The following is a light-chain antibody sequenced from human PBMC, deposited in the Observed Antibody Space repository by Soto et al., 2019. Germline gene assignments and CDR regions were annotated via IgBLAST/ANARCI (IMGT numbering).Light chain of an antibody. Sequence: DIVMTQSPLTLSVSPGESATLSCRASERVSTNLAWYQQTPGQAPRLLIYSSSRRPTDIPVRFSGSGSGAEFTLPISSLQSEDFAIYYCQQYNNLPPTFGQGTKVEVK. CDR2: SSS. J-gene: IGKJ1*01. CDR3: QQYNNLPPT. CDR1: ERVSTN. V-gene: IGKV3-15*01.